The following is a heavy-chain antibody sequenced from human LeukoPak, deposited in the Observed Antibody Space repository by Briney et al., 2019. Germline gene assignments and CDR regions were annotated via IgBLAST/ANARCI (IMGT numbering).Heavy chain of an antibody. D-gene: IGHD6-6*01. CDR1: GFTFSNYW. Sequence: GGSLRLSCAASGFTFSNYWMGWVRQAPGKGLEWVAIIRQDGSEKKYVDSVKGRFTISRDNAKNSLYLEMNSLRAEDTAVYYCTRFSRSSSSNYWGQGTLVTVSS. V-gene: IGHV3-7*01. J-gene: IGHJ4*02. CDR2: IRQDGSEK. CDR3: TRFSRSSSSNY.